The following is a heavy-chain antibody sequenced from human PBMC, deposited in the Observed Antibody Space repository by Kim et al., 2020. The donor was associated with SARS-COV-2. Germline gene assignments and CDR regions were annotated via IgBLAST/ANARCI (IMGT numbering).Heavy chain of an antibody. CDR2: IIPIFGTA. J-gene: IGHJ4*02. V-gene: IGHV1-69*06. Sequence: SVKVSCKASGGTFSSYAISWVRQAPGQGLEWMGGIIPIFGTANYAQKFQGRVTITADKSTSTAYMELSSLRSEDTAVYYCAREVLHYDSSGYYDPNPGFFDYWGQGTLVTVSS. CDR3: AREVLHYDSSGYYDPNPGFFDY. CDR1: GGTFSSYA. D-gene: IGHD3-22*01.